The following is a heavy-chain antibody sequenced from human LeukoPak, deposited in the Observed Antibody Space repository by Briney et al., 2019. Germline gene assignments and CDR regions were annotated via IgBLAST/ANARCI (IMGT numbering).Heavy chain of an antibody. Sequence: SETLSLTCTVSGGSISSGGYYWSWIRQHPGKGLEWIGYIYYSGSTYYNPSLKSRVTISVDTSRNQFSLKLSSVTAADTAVYYCARDHGYCSGGSCYLNWFDPWGQGTLVTVSS. CDR1: GGSISSGGYY. D-gene: IGHD2-15*01. CDR2: IYYSGST. J-gene: IGHJ5*02. CDR3: ARDHGYCSGGSCYLNWFDP. V-gene: IGHV4-31*03.